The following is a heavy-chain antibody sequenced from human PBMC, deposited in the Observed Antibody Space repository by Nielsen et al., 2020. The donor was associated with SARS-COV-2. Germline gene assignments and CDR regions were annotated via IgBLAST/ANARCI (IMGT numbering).Heavy chain of an antibody. J-gene: IGHJ6*02. V-gene: IGHV4-59*12. CDR1: GGSISSYY. CDR3: ARDGYDFWSGYYYGMDV. Sequence: SETLSLTCTVSGGSISSYYWSWIRQPPGKGLEWIGYIYYSGSTNYNPSLKSRVTISVDTSKNQFSLKLSSVTAADTAVYYCARDGYDFWSGYYYGMDVWGQGTTVTVSS. CDR2: IYYSGST. D-gene: IGHD3-3*01.